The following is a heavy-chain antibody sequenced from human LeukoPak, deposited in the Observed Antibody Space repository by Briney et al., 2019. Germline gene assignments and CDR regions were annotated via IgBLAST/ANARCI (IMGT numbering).Heavy chain of an antibody. D-gene: IGHD1/OR15-1a*01. J-gene: IGHJ4*02. V-gene: IGHV3-23*01. Sequence: GGSLRLSCAASGFTFTKYAMSWVRQAAGKGLEWVSAIGGSGTKTFYAESVKGRFTISRDNSKNTLYLQMNSLRAEDTAVYYCARGGTFDYWGQGTLVTVSS. CDR2: IGGSGTKT. CDR3: ARGGTFDY. CDR1: GFTFTKYA.